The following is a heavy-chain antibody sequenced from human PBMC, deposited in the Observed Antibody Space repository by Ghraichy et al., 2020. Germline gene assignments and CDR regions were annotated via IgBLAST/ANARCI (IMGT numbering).Heavy chain of an antibody. CDR1: GFTFSSFG. J-gene: IGHJ5*02. Sequence: GGSLRLSCAASGFTFSSFGIHWVRQAPGRGLEWVAVIWYDGESKFYADSVKGRFTISRDNSKNTVYLQMNSLRAEDTAVYYCARDLFSTSSHNWIDPWGQGTLVTVSS. V-gene: IGHV3-33*01. CDR2: IWYDGESK. CDR3: ARDLFSTSSHNWIDP. D-gene: IGHD6-6*01.